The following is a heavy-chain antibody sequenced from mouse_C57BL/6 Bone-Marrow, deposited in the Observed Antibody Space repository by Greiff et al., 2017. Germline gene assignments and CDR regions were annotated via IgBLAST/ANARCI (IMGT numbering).Heavy chain of an antibody. V-gene: IGHV1-80*01. J-gene: IGHJ2*01. CDR2: IYPGDGDT. CDR3: ARWGYGSRGYFDY. D-gene: IGHD1-1*01. CDR1: GYAFSSYW. Sequence: VQLQQSGAELVKPGASVKISCKASGYAFSSYWMNWVKQRPGKGLEWIGQIYPGDGDTNYNGKFKGKATLTADKSSSTAYMQLSSLTSEDSAVYFCARWGYGSRGYFDYWGQGTTLTVSS.